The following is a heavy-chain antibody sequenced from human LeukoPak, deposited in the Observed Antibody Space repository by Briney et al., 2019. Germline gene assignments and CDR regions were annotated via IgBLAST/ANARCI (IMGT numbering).Heavy chain of an antibody. CDR2: IGHIRDQNT. J-gene: IGHJ5*01. D-gene: IGHD3-22*01. V-gene: IGHV3-23*01. Sequence: PGGSLRLSCAASGFNVSSDYMSWVRQIPGKAPEWVATIGHIRDQNTYYADSVKGRFTISRDNSENVVYLQMDRLRAEDGAIYFCSKDRRRYYFSSSGYFFDSWGQGSLVTVSS. CDR3: SKDRRRYYFSSSGYFFDS. CDR1: GFNVSSDY.